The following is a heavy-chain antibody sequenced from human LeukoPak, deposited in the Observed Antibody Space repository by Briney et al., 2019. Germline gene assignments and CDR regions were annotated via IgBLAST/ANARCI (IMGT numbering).Heavy chain of an antibody. CDR2: IYTSGST. J-gene: IGHJ4*02. Sequence: PSETLSLTCTVSGGSINTYYWSWIRQPAGKGLEWIGRIYTSGSTTYNPSLKSRVTMSIDTSKNQFSLKLSSVTAADTAVYYCARGGPIVGATTNLDYWGQGSLVTVSS. V-gene: IGHV4-4*07. D-gene: IGHD1-26*01. CDR1: GGSINTYY. CDR3: ARGGPIVGATTNLDY.